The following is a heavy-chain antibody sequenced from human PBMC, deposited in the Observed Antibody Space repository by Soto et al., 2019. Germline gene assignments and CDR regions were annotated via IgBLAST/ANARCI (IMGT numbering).Heavy chain of an antibody. Sequence: QVQLQESGPGLVKPSETLSLTCTVSGGSVSSGSYYWSWIRQPPGKGLEWIGYIYYSGSTNYNPSLKSRVTISVDTSKNQFSLKLSSVTAADTAVYYCARDRPVGRDYSYGMDVWGQGTTVTVSS. D-gene: IGHD3-10*01. CDR2: IYYSGST. CDR1: GGSVSSGSYY. CDR3: ARDRPVGRDYSYGMDV. J-gene: IGHJ6*02. V-gene: IGHV4-61*01.